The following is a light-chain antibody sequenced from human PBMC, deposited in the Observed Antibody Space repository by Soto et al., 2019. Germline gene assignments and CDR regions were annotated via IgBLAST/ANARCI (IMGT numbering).Light chain of an antibody. CDR2: GAS. Sequence: EIVLTQSPGALSLSPGERATLSSRASQSLSSYLAWYQQKPGQAPRLLIYGASSRATGIPDRFSGSGSGTDFTLTISRLEPEDFAVYYCRQYGSSPSYTFGQGTKLEIK. CDR3: RQYGSSPSYT. J-gene: IGKJ2*01. CDR1: QSLSSY. V-gene: IGKV3-20*01.